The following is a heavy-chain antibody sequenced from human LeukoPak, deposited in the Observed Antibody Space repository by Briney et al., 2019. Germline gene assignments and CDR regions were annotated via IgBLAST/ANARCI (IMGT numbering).Heavy chain of an antibody. CDR1: GYSISSGYY. V-gene: IGHV4-38-2*02. Sequence: SETLSLTCTVSGYSISSGYYWGWIRQPPGKGLEWIGSIYHSGSTYYNPSLKSRVTISVDTSKNQFSLKLSSVTAADTAVYYCARQGMYSSGWYDDYWGQGTLVTVSS. J-gene: IGHJ4*02. CDR2: IYHSGST. D-gene: IGHD6-19*01. CDR3: ARQGMYSSGWYDDY.